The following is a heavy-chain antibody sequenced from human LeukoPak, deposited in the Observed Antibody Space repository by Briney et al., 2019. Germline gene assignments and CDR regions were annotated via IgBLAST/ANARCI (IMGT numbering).Heavy chain of an antibody. Sequence: PGGSLRLSCAASGFTFSSYGVSWVRQAPGKGLEWVSAISGSGGSTYYADSVKGRFTISRDNSKNTLYLQMNSLRAEDTAVYYCAKDWNYDILTGYYITCFDYWGQGTLVTVSS. J-gene: IGHJ4*02. CDR1: GFTFSSYG. D-gene: IGHD3-9*01. V-gene: IGHV3-23*01. CDR2: ISGSGGST. CDR3: AKDWNYDILTGYYITCFDY.